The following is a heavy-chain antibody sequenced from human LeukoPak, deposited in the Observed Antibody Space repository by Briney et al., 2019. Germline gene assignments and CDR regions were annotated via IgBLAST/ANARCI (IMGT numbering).Heavy chain of an antibody. CDR2: ISNSSSYI. D-gene: IGHD2-2*01. V-gene: IGHV3-21*01. J-gene: IGHJ6*03. CDR1: GFTFSSYS. CDR3: ARVGCSSTSCPYYMDV. Sequence: PGGSLRLSCAASGFTFSSYSMNWVRQAPGKGLEWVSSISNSSSYIYYADSAKGRFTISRDNAKNSLYLQMNSLRAEDTAVYYCARVGCSSTSCPYYMDVWGKGTTVTVSS.